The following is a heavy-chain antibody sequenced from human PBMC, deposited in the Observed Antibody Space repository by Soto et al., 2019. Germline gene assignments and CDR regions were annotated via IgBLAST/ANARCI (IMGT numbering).Heavy chain of an antibody. CDR3: ARVTDYDFWSGYQNDAFDI. J-gene: IGHJ3*02. D-gene: IGHD3-3*01. V-gene: IGHV1-69*01. Sequence: QVQLVQSGAEVKKPGSSMKVSCKASGGTFSSYAISWVRQAPGQGLEWMGGIIPIFGTANYAQKFQGRVTITADESTSTSYMELSSLRSEDTAVYYCARVTDYDFWSGYQNDAFDIWGQGTMVTVSS. CDR1: GGTFSSYA. CDR2: IIPIFGTA.